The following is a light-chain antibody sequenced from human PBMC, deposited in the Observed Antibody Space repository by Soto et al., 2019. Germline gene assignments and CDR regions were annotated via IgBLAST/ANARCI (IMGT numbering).Light chain of an antibody. CDR1: SSDVGSYNL. J-gene: IGLJ2*01. Sequence: QSVLTQPASVSVSPGQSITISCTGTSSDVGSYNLVSWYQQHPGKAPKLMIYEVSKRPSGVSNRFSGSKSGNTASLTISGLQAEDEADYYCCSYAGSSLVFGGGTKVTVL. CDR3: CSYAGSSLV. CDR2: EVS. V-gene: IGLV2-23*02.